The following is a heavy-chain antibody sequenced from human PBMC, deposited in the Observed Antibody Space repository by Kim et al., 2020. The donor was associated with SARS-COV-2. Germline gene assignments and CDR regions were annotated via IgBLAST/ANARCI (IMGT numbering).Heavy chain of an antibody. CDR1: GGSISSYY. V-gene: IGHV4-4*07. CDR3: AGGYDYPLPRDY. CDR2: IYTSGST. J-gene: IGHJ4*02. Sequence: SETLSLTCTVSGGSISSYYWSWIRQPAGKGLEWIGRIYTSGSTNYNPSLKSRVTMSVDTSKNQFSLKLSSVTAADTAVYYCAGGYDYPLPRDYWGQGTLVTVSS. D-gene: IGHD5-12*01.